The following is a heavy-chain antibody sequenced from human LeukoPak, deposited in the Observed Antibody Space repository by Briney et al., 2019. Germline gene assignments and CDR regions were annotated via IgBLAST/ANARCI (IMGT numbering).Heavy chain of an antibody. CDR3: ARVSGVYYYNYGMDV. CDR2: IKQDGSEK. J-gene: IGHJ6*02. Sequence: GGSLRLSCAASGFIFSNYWMTWVRQAPGKGLEWVANIKQDGSEKSYVDSVKGRFTISRDNAKNSLYLQINSLRAEDTAVYYCARVSGVYYYNYGMDVWGQGTTVTVSS. D-gene: IGHD6-25*01. V-gene: IGHV3-7*01. CDR1: GFIFSNYW.